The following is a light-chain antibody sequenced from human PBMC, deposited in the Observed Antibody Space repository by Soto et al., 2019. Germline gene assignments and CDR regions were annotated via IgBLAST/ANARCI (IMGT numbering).Light chain of an antibody. Sequence: EIVLTQSPGTLSLSPGERATLSCRASQSVSSSYLAWYQQKPGQAPRLLIYGASSRATGIPDRFSGSGSGTDFTLTISRLEPEDFAVYYCQQYGRSPRVTFGGGTKVEIK. CDR1: QSVSSSY. CDR3: QQYGRSPRVT. J-gene: IGKJ4*01. CDR2: GAS. V-gene: IGKV3-20*01.